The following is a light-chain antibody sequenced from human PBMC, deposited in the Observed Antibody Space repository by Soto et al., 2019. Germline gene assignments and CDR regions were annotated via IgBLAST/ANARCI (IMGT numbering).Light chain of an antibody. CDR3: QSVDSSVV. CDR2: KDS. Sequence: SYELTQPPSVSVSPGQTARITCSGDALPKQYAYWYQQKPGQAPVLVIYKDSERPSGIPERFSGSSSGTTVTLTISGVQAEDEADYYCQSVDSSVVFGGGTKLTVL. CDR1: ALPKQY. V-gene: IGLV3-25*03. J-gene: IGLJ2*01.